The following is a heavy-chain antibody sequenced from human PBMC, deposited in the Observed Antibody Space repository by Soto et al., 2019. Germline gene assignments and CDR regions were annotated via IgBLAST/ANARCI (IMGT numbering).Heavy chain of an antibody. Sequence: QVQLVQPGAEVKKPGSSVKVSCKASGGTFSNYAISWVRQAPGQGLEWMGGIMPIFRTPDYAPKFQVRVTVTADESTSTAYMALSRLRSDDTGVYYCARDKDRLQLGGNYYYIMDVWGQGTTVTVSS. V-gene: IGHV1-69*12. CDR1: GGTFSNYA. CDR2: IMPIFRTP. D-gene: IGHD5-12*01. J-gene: IGHJ6*02. CDR3: ARDKDRLQLGGNYYYIMDV.